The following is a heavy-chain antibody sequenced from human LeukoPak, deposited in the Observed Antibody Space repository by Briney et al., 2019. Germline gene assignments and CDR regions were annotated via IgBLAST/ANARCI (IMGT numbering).Heavy chain of an antibody. V-gene: IGHV3-23*01. J-gene: IGHJ6*02. Sequence: PGGSLRLSCAPSGFTFSSYAMSWVRQAPGKGLEWVAVISGGGSGTYYADSVRGRFTISRDNSKNTVYLQMNSLRAEDTAIYFCANYIHRPPGMDVGGQGTMVTVSS. D-gene: IGHD1-14*01. CDR1: GFTFSSYA. CDR3: ANYIHRPPGMDV. CDR2: ISGGGSGT.